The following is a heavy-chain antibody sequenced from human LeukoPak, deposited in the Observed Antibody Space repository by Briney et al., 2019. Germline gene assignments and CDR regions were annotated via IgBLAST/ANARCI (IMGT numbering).Heavy chain of an antibody. CDR1: GFTVRSNY. D-gene: IGHD6-19*01. CDR2: IYSGGST. J-gene: IGHJ4*02. Sequence: GGSLRLSCSASGFTVRSNYMSWVRHAPGKGLEWVSVIYSGGSTYYADSVKGRFTISRDNSKNTLYLQMNSLRVEDTAVYYCASGKRYSTGWYYFDNWGQGTLVTVSS. V-gene: IGHV3-53*01. CDR3: ASGKRYSTGWYYFDN.